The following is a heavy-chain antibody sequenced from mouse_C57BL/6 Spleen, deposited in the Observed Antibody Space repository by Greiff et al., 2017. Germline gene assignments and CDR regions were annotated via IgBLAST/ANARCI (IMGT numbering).Heavy chain of an antibody. CDR2: IYPRSGNT. V-gene: IGHV1-81*01. Sequence: VQLQQSGAELARPGASVKLSCKASGYTFTSYGISWVKQRTGQGLEWIGEIYPRSGNTYYNEKFKGKATLTADKSSSTAYLELRSLTSEDSAVYFCARLRSYAYPAMDYWGQGTSVTVSS. D-gene: IGHD6-5*01. CDR3: ARLRSYAYPAMDY. J-gene: IGHJ4*01. CDR1: GYTFTSYG.